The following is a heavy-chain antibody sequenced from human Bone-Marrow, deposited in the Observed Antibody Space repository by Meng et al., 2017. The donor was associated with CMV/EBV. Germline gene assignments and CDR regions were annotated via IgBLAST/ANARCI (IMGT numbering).Heavy chain of an antibody. D-gene: IGHD2-21*01. Sequence: ASVKVSCKASGYTFTSYDINWVRQATGQGLEWMGWMNPNSGNTGYAQKFQGRITMTRNTSISTAYMELSSLRSEDTAVYYCARSCGGDCYSYYYYYYGMDVWGQGTTVTVSS. J-gene: IGHJ6*02. CDR1: GYTFTSYD. V-gene: IGHV1-8*01. CDR2: MNPNSGNT. CDR3: ARSCGGDCYSYYYYYYGMDV.